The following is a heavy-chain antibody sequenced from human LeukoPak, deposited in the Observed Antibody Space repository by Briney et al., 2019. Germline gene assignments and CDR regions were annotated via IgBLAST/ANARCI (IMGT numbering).Heavy chain of an antibody. Sequence: GGSLRLSCAASGFTFSSYAMSWVRQAPGKGLEWVSAISGSGGSTYYADSVKGRFTISRDNSKNTLYLQMNSLRAEDTAVYYCAKRRKAAAGTILSWFDPWGQGTLVTVSS. CDR2: ISGSGGST. CDR1: GFTFSSYA. D-gene: IGHD6-13*01. J-gene: IGHJ5*02. CDR3: AKRRKAAAGTILSWFDP. V-gene: IGHV3-23*01.